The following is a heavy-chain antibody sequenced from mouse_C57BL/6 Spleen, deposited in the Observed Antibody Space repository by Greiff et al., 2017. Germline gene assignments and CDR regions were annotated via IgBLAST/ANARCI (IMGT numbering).Heavy chain of an antibody. V-gene: IGHV1-61*01. J-gene: IGHJ2*01. CDR1: GYTFTSYW. CDR2: IYPSDSET. CDR3: ARRGRTGTGFDY. D-gene: IGHD4-1*01. Sequence: QVQLQQPGAELVRPGSSVKLSCKASGYTFTSYWMDWVKQRPGQGLEWIGNIYPSDSETHYNQKFKDKATLTVDKSSSTAYMQLSSLTSEDSAVYYCARRGRTGTGFDYWGQGTTLTVSS.